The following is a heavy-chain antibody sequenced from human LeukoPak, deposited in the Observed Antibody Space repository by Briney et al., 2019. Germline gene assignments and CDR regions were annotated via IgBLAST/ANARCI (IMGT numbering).Heavy chain of an antibody. D-gene: IGHD6-13*01. J-gene: IGHJ4*02. V-gene: IGHV4-59*01. CDR1: GGSISSYY. CDR3: ARDPAAGLDY. CDR2: IYYSGGT. Sequence: SVTLSLTCTVSGGSISSYYWSWIRQPPGKGLEWIGYIYYSGGTNYNPSLKSRVTISVDTSKNQFSLKLSSVTAADTAVYYCARDPAAGLDYWGQGTLVTVSS.